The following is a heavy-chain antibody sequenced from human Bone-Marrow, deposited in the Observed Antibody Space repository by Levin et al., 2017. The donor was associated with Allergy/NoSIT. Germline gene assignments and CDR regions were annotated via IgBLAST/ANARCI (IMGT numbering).Heavy chain of an antibody. V-gene: IGHV1-8*01. CDR1: GYTFTSYD. CDR2: MNPNSGNT. CDR3: AREVMRGAAAGY. J-gene: IGHJ4*02. Sequence: GESLKISCKASGYTFTSYDINWVRQATGQGLEWMGWMNPNSGNTGYAQKFQGRVTMTRNTSISTAYMELSSLRSEDTAVYYCAREVMRGAAAGYWGQGTLVTVSS. D-gene: IGHD6-13*01.